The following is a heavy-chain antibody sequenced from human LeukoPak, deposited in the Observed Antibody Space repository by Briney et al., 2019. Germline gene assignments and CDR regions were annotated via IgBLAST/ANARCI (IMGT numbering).Heavy chain of an antibody. D-gene: IGHD4-17*01. CDR3: AKDRTYDYGTYDAFDI. CDR1: GFTFDSYG. Sequence: GRPLRLSCAASGFTFDSYGMHWVRQAPGKGLEWVAVIFNVGSNKYYVDSVKGRFTISRDNSKNTLYLQMNSLRPEDTAVYYCAKDRTYDYGTYDAFDIWGPGTMVT. J-gene: IGHJ3*02. CDR2: IFNVGSNK. V-gene: IGHV3-30*18.